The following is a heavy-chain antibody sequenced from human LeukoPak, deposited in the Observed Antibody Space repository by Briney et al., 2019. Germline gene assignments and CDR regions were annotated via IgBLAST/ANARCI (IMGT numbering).Heavy chain of an antibody. V-gene: IGHV4-59*08. CDR1: DNSISSFY. CDR2: VYKTRHT. Sequence: PSETLSLTCTVSDNSISSFYWSWIRQPPGKGLEWIRFVYKTRHTNYNPSLKSRVAISLDGSKSQVSLRLTSVTAADTAVYYCAPHRFGEPHFEYWGRGTLVSVSS. CDR3: APHRFGEPHFEY. J-gene: IGHJ4*02. D-gene: IGHD3-10*01.